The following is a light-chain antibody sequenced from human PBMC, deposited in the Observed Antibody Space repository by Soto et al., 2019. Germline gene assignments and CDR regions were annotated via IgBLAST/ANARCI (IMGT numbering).Light chain of an antibody. Sequence: DIPMTQTTSTLSASVGDRVTISCRASQRISSWLAWYQQKPGKAPKVLIYDASSLESGVPSRFSGSGSGTEFTLTISSLQPDDFATYYCQQYNTYSTFGQGTKVDI. V-gene: IGKV1-5*01. CDR3: QQYNTYST. CDR1: QRISSW. J-gene: IGKJ1*01. CDR2: DAS.